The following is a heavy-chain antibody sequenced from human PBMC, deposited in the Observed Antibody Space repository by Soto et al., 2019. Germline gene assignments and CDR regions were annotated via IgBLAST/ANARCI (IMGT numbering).Heavy chain of an antibody. Sequence: LETLSLTGSFSDVSVSSGIYYWSWIRQPPGKGLEWIGYIYYSGSTNYNPSLKSRVTISVDTSKNQFSLKLSSVTAADTAVYYCARDRSSSWYDYWGQGTLVNVSS. CDR3: ARDRSSSWYDY. CDR2: IYYSGST. D-gene: IGHD6-13*01. V-gene: IGHV4-61*01. J-gene: IGHJ4*02. CDR1: DVSVSSGIYY.